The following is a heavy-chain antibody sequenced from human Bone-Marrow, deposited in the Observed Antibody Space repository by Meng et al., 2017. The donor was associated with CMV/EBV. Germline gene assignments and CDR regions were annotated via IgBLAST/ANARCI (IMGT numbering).Heavy chain of an antibody. CDR2: ISYDGSNK. Sequence: GESLKISCAASGFTFSSYAMHWVRQVPGKGLEWVAVISYDGSNKYYADSVKGRFTISRDNSKNTLYLQMNSLRAEDTAVYYCRKNYGDYASPRGRDVWGQGTTVTVSS. J-gene: IGHJ6*02. CDR1: GFTFSSYA. D-gene: IGHD4-17*01. CDR3: RKNYGDYASPRGRDV. V-gene: IGHV3-30-3*01.